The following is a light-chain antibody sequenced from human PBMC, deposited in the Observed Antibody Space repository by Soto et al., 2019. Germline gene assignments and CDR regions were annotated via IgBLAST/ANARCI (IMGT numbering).Light chain of an antibody. CDR2: KAS. Sequence: DIQTTQSPSTLSGSVGDRVTITCRASQTISSWLAWYQQKPGKAPKLLIYKASTLKSGVPSRFSGSGSGTEFPLTISSLQPDDFATYYCQHYNSYSEAFGQGTKVELK. J-gene: IGKJ1*01. V-gene: IGKV1-5*03. CDR3: QHYNSYSEA. CDR1: QTISSW.